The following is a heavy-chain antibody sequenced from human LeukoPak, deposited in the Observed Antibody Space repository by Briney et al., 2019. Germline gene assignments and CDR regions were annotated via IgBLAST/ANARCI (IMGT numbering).Heavy chain of an antibody. V-gene: IGHV4-39*07. CDR2: IYYIGST. Sequence: SETLSLTCTVSGDSINRSPYYWGWVRQPPGKGLEWIGSIYYIGSTHYNPSLKRRLTISVDTSKTQFSLRLTSATAADTALYFCARDDTYFYDSSGHGFDFWGHGTLVTVSS. CDR3: ARDDTYFYDSSGHGFDF. CDR1: GDSINRSPYY. J-gene: IGHJ4*01. D-gene: IGHD3-22*01.